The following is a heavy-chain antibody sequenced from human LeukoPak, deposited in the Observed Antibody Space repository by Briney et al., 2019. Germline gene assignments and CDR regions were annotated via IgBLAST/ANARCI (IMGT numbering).Heavy chain of an antibody. Sequence: GGSLRLSCAASGFTFSSYATGWVRQAPGKGLEWVSAITASGGNTYYADSVKSRFTISRDNSKNTLYLQENSLRAEDTAVYYCAKGNGYSYGRYYFDYWGQGTLVTVSS. V-gene: IGHV3-23*01. CDR1: GFTFSSYA. CDR3: AKGNGYSYGRYYFDY. CDR2: ITASGGNT. D-gene: IGHD5-18*01. J-gene: IGHJ4*02.